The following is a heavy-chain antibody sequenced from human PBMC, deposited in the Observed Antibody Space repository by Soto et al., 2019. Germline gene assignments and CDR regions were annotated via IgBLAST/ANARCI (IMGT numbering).Heavy chain of an antibody. D-gene: IGHD2-2*02. CDR2: ISYDSSDR. Sequence: GGSLRLSCAASAFTFSRFALHWVRQAPGKGLEWVSSISYDSSDRYYADSVRGRFTISRSNSRSTLSLQMDSLRTGDTAVYYCVSTSWAYPRFPHEYWGRGTWVTVSS. CDR1: AFTFSRFA. J-gene: IGHJ4*01. V-gene: IGHV3-30-3*01. CDR3: VSTSWAYPRFPHEY.